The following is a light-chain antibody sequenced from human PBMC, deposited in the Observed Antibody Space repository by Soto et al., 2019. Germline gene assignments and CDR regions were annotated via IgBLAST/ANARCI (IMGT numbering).Light chain of an antibody. CDR1: HSLLHITGETF. CDR3: MQSTQLPPT. J-gene: IGKJ5*01. V-gene: IGKV2D-29*02. CDR2: EVS. Sequence: VMTQTPLSLSGAPGQPASSSCKSGHSLLHITGETFLFWYLQKPGQSPQLLIYEVSTRVSGVPDRFSGSGSGTDFTLEISRVETDDVGIYYCMQSTQLPPTFGQGTRLEI.